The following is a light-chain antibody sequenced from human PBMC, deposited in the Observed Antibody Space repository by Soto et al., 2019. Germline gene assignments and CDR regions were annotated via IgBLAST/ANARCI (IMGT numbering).Light chain of an antibody. CDR3: QPADSFPLS. Sequence: DIQMTQPPSSVSASIGDRVTISCRASQSIYKWCGWYQQKPGKAPKLLIYAASSLQSGVPSRFSGSGYGTDFTLTISSLQPEDFATYYCQPADSFPLSFGGGTKVDIK. CDR2: AAS. V-gene: IGKV1-12*01. J-gene: IGKJ4*01. CDR1: QSIYKW.